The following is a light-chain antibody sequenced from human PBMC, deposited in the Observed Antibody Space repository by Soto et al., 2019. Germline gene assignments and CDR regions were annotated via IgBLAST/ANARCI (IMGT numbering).Light chain of an antibody. V-gene: IGLV2-11*01. CDR1: SSDVGGYNY. CDR3: CSYAGSYAV. Sequence: QSALTQPRSVSGSPGQSVTISCTGTSSDVGGYNYVSWYQKHPGKAPNLIIYDVSKRPSGVPDRFSGSKSGNTASLTISGLQAYDEADYCCCSYAGSYAVFGGGTQLTVL. CDR2: DVS. J-gene: IGLJ7*01.